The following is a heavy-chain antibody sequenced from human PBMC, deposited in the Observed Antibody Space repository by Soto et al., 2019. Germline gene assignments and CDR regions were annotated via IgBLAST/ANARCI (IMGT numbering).Heavy chain of an antibody. CDR1: GYTFIDYY. CDR3: ARPPGYISDWYYFDL. Sequence: QVQLVQSGAEVKKPGASVKVSCEGSGYTFIDYYMHWVRQAPGQGFEWMGRISPKSGGTNYVQKFQGRVTMTWDTSLNTAYMELSSLMSEDTAVYYCARPPGYISDWYYFDLWGQGTLVTVSS. D-gene: IGHD6-19*01. CDR2: ISPKSGGT. J-gene: IGHJ4*02. V-gene: IGHV1-2*02.